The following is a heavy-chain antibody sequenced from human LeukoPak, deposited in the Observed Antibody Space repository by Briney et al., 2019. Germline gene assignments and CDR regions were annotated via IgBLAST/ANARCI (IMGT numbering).Heavy chain of an antibody. CDR1: GGSISSGDSY. V-gene: IGHV4-30-4*01. D-gene: IGHD3-3*01. J-gene: IGHJ3*02. CDR3: ARHIPVGEVPTGAFDI. Sequence: PSETLSHTCTVSGGSISSGDSYWSWIRQPPGKGLEWIGYISYSGTTYYNPSLKSRVTISIDTSKNQFSLKLSSVTAADTAVYYCARHIPVGEVPTGAFDIWGQGTMVTVSS. CDR2: ISYSGTT.